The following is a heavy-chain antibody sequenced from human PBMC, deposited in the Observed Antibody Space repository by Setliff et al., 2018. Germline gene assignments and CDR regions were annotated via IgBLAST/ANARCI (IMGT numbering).Heavy chain of an antibody. D-gene: IGHD6-19*01. CDR3: AREQWLDPPGYYYMDV. CDR2: IYYSGST. CDR1: GGSISSGDYY. V-gene: IGHV4-30-4*08. Sequence: SETLSLTCTVSGGSISSGDYYWSWIRQPPGKGLEWIGYIYYSGSTYYNPSLKSRVTISVDTSKHQFSLKLNSVTAADMAVYYCAREQWLDPPGYYYMDVWGQGTTVTVSS. J-gene: IGHJ6*03.